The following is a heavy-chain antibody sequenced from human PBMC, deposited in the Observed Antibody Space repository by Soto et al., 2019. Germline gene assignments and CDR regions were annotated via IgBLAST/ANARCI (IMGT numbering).Heavy chain of an antibody. CDR2: SSAHNGNT. Sequence: QVHLVQSGAEVKKPGASVKVSCKGSGYTFTSYGITWVRQAPGQGLEWMGWSSAHNGNTDSAQRLQGRVTGTRDTSTSTACMELRSLRSDDTAVYYCARGRYGDYWGQGALVTVSS. D-gene: IGHD1-1*01. V-gene: IGHV1-18*01. J-gene: IGHJ4*02. CDR3: ARGRYGDY. CDR1: GYTFTSYG.